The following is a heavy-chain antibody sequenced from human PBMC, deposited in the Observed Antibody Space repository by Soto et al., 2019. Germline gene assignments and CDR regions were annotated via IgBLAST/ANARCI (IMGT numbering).Heavy chain of an antibody. J-gene: IGHJ6*02. CDR3: ARGMSSRHWVDV. CDR1: GFTFSSYA. V-gene: IGHV3-30-3*01. Sequence: QVQLVESGGGVVQPGRSLRLSCAASGFTFSSYAMHWVRQAPGKGLEWVAVISYDGSNKYYADSVKGRFTISRDNSKNTLYLQMNSLRAEDTAVYYCARGMSSRHWVDVWGQGTTVTVSS. D-gene: IGHD6-13*01. CDR2: ISYDGSNK.